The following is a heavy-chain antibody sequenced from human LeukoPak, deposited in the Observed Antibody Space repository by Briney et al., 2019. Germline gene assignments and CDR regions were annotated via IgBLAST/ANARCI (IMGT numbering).Heavy chain of an antibody. CDR2: IYCRGST. J-gene: IGHJ4*02. CDR3: ARESKYYYGSGSYYTFDY. Sequence: SETLSLTCTVSGGSLSSYYWSWLRQPPGKGLEWVGYIYCRGSTNYNPSLKSRGPISVDTSKNQCSLKLSSVTAADTAVYYCARESKYYYGSGSYYTFDYWGQGTLVTVSS. V-gene: IGHV4-59*01. CDR1: GGSLSSYY. D-gene: IGHD3-10*01.